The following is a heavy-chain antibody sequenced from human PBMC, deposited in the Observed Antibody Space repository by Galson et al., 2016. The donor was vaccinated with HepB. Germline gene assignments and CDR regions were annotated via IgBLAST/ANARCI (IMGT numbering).Heavy chain of an antibody. CDR1: GYTFANYE. V-gene: IGHV1-8*01. J-gene: IGHJ4*02. D-gene: IGHD1-1*01. CDR3: ARDLGHLEPKKNAWDKHFDY. CDR2: VNANSGST. Sequence: SVKVSCKASGYTFANYEINWVRQAPGQGLEWMGWVNANSGSTDLQQNFQGRVIMTWDIPLTTAYLELISLQFDDTALYYCARDLGHLEPKKNAWDKHFDYWGQGTLVTVSS.